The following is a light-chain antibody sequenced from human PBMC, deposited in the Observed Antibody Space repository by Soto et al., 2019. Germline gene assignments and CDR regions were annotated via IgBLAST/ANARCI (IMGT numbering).Light chain of an antibody. CDR2: DVS. V-gene: IGLV2-14*01. CDR3: SSYTSSSIYV. CDR1: SSDVGGYNY. J-gene: IGLJ1*01. Sequence: QSALTQPASVSGSPGQSITISCTGTSSDVGGYNYVSWYQPHPGKAPKLMIYDVSNRPSGVSNRFSGSKSGNTASLTISGLQAEDEADYYCSSYTSSSIYVFGTGTKVTVL.